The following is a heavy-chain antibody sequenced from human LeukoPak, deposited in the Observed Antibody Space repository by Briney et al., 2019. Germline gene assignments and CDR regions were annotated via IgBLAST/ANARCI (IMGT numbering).Heavy chain of an antibody. CDR1: GGTFSSYA. J-gene: IGHJ4*02. CDR2: IIPIFGTA. Sequence: SVKVSCKASGGTFSSYAISWVRQAPGQGLEWMGRIIPIFGTANYAQKFQGRVTITTDESTSTAYMELSSLRSEDTAVYYCARVPLSGYYDSSGYMSCWGQGTLVTVSS. V-gene: IGHV1-69*05. CDR3: ARVPLSGYYDSSGYMSC. D-gene: IGHD3-22*01.